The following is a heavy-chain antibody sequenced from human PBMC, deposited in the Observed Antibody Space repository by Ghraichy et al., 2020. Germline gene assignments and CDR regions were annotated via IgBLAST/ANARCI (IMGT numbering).Heavy chain of an antibody. CDR3: ARAAWDSSGWYYFDY. Sequence: SETLSLTCAVSGGSISSGGYSWSWIRQPPGKGLEWIGYIYHSGSTYYNPSLKSRLTISVDRSKNHFSLRLSSVTAADTAVYYCARAAWDSSGWYYFDYWGQGTLVTVSS. D-gene: IGHD6-19*01. CDR1: GGSISSGGYS. CDR2: IYHSGST. V-gene: IGHV4-30-2*01. J-gene: IGHJ4*02.